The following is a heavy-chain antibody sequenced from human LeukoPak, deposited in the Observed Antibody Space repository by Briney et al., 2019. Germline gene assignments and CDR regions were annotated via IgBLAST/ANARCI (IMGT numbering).Heavy chain of an antibody. CDR1: GFTFSKYT. Sequence: GGSLRLSCAASGFTFSKYTMSWVRQAPGEGLEWVSSISSSSTYIYYADSMKGRFTISRDNAKNSLYLQMNSLRAEDTAVYYCARDVTVFGVVSSASPAFDYWGQGSLVTVSS. D-gene: IGHD3-3*01. CDR3: ARDVTVFGVVSSASPAFDY. V-gene: IGHV3-21*01. J-gene: IGHJ4*02. CDR2: ISSSSTYI.